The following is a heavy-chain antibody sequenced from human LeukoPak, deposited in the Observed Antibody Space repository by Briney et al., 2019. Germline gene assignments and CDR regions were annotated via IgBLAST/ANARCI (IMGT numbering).Heavy chain of an antibody. CDR3: ARGSIQLWLEWDFDY. V-gene: IGHV3-48*03. D-gene: IGHD5-18*01. J-gene: IGHJ4*02. Sequence: GGSLRLSCAASGFTFSSYEMNWVRQAPGKGLEWVSYISSSGSTIYYADSVKGRFTMSRDNAKNSLYLQMNSLRAEDTAVYYCARGSIQLWLEWDFDYWGQGTLVTVSS. CDR2: ISSSGSTI. CDR1: GFTFSSYE.